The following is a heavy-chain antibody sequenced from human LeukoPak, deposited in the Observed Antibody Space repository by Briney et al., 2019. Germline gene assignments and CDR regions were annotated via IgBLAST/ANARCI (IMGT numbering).Heavy chain of an antibody. Sequence: ASVKVSCKASGYTFTSYYMHWVRQAPGQGLEWMGIINPSGGSTSYAQKFQGRVTMTRDTSTSTVYMELSSLRSEDTAVYYCARDFLPAMVRGVIPPYYFDYWGQGTLVTVSS. CDR3: ARDFLPAMVRGVIPPYYFDY. D-gene: IGHD3-10*01. CDR2: INPSGGST. V-gene: IGHV1-46*01. CDR1: GYTFTSYY. J-gene: IGHJ4*02.